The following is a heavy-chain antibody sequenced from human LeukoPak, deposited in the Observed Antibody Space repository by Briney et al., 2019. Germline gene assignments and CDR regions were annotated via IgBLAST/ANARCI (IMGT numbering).Heavy chain of an antibody. CDR3: AVSWFGTPRPYYYYYMDV. V-gene: IGHV4-59*01. CDR2: IYYSGST. D-gene: IGHD3-10*01. Sequence: SETLSLTCAVSGGSISSYYWSWIRQPPGKGLEWIGYIYYSGSTNYNPSLKSRVTISVDTSKNQFSLKLSSVTAADTAVYYCAVSWFGTPRPYYYYYMDVWGKGTTVTVS. J-gene: IGHJ6*03. CDR1: GGSISSYY.